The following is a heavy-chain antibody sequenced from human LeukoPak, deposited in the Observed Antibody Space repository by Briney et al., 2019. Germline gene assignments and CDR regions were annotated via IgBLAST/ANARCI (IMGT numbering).Heavy chain of an antibody. D-gene: IGHD3-22*01. CDR2: IYSGGST. V-gene: IGHV3-66*01. J-gene: IGHJ5*02. CDR1: GFTFSSYA. CDR3: AKDRKGLDSSGGWFDP. Sequence: GGSLRLSCAASGFTFSSYAMSWVRQAPGKGLEWVSVIYSGGSTYYADSVRGRFTISRDNSKNTLYLQMNSLRAEDTAVYYCAKDRKGLDSSGGWFDPWGQGTLVTVSS.